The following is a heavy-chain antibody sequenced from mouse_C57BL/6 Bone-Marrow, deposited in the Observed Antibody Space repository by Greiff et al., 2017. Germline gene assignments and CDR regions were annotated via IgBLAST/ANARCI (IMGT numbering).Heavy chain of an antibody. CDR1: GYTFTSYW. Sequence: VQLQQPGAELVKPGASVKVSCKASGYTFTSYWMHWVHQRPGQGLEWIGRIHPAVSDTNYNQKLKGKATLTVDKSSSTAYMQLSSLTSEDSAVYYCAIWGGPDYWGQGTTLTVSS. CDR3: AIWGGPDY. V-gene: IGHV1-74*01. J-gene: IGHJ2*01. CDR2: IHPAVSDT. D-gene: IGHD3-1*01.